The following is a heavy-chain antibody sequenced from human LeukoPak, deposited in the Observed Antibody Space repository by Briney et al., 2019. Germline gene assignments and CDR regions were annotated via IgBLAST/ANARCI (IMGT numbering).Heavy chain of an antibody. D-gene: IGHD1-1*01. V-gene: IGHV3-66*03. J-gene: IGHJ3*01. CDR3: AREPTRGLSFDV. CDR2: TYIRGNP. CDR1: GFNVRSHY. Sequence: GRSLRLFRAASGFNVRSHYMRGVRQAPGKGRVWISLTYIRGNPIYAESVKGRFTLSRDTPKNTLYLQMNNLRPEDTSMYYCAREPTRGLSFDVWGRGTMVAVSS.